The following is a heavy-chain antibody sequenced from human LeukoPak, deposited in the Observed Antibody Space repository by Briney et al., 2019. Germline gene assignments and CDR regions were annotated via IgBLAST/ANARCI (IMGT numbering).Heavy chain of an antibody. CDR3: ARVRGSYSVDY. CDR1: GFAFNMFA. Sequence: GGSLRLSCAGTGFAFNMFAIGWVRQAPGKGLEWISYISSSGTTIYYADSVKGRFTISRDNAKNSLYLQMNSLRAEDTAVYYCARVRGSYSVDYWGQGTLATVSS. D-gene: IGHD1-26*01. J-gene: IGHJ4*02. V-gene: IGHV3-48*04. CDR2: ISSSGTTI.